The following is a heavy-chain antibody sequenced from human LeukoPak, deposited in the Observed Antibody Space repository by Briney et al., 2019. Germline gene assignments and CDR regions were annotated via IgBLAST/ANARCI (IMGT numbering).Heavy chain of an antibody. D-gene: IGHD3-22*01. CDR1: GFTFSRYS. CDR2: ISSSSSYI. V-gene: IGHV3-21*04. J-gene: IGHJ3*02. CDR3: ARDPHYYDSSGSGDAFDI. Sequence: GGSLRLSCVASGFTFSRYSMNWVRQAPGKGLEWVSSISSSSSYIYYADSVKGRFTISRDNSKSTLYLQMNSLRAEDTAVYYCARDPHYYDSSGSGDAFDIWGQGTMVTVSS.